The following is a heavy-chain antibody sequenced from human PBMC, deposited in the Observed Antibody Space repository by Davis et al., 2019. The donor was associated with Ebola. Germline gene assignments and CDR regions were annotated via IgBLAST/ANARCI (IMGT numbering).Heavy chain of an antibody. D-gene: IGHD1-1*01. Sequence: PSETLSLTCTVSGGSISSYYWSWIRQPPGKGLEWIGYIYYSGSTNYNPSLKSRVTISVDTSKNQFSLKLSSVTAADTAVYYCARVGNWNGGHYYYYMDVWGKGTTVTVSS. J-gene: IGHJ6*03. CDR2: IYYSGST. CDR3: ARVGNWNGGHYYYYMDV. V-gene: IGHV4-59*01. CDR1: GGSISSYY.